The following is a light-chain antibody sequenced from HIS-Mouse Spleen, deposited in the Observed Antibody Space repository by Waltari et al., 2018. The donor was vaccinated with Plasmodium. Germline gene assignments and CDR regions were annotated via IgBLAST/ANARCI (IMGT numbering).Light chain of an antibody. Sequence: DVVMTQSPLSLPVTLGQPASISCRSSQSLVHSDGHTYLNWFQQRPGQSPRRLIYKVSNRDSGVPDRFSGSGSGTDFTLKISRVEAEDVGVYYCMQCTHWPRTFGQGTKLEIK. J-gene: IGKJ2*01. CDR1: QSLVHSDGHTY. CDR3: MQCTHWPRT. V-gene: IGKV2-30*02. CDR2: KVS.